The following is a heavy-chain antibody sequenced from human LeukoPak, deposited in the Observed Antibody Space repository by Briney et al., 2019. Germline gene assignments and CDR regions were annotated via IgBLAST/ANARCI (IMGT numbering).Heavy chain of an antibody. V-gene: IGHV4-59*08. Sequence: SETLSLTCTVSGGSISSYYWSWIRQPPGKGLEWIGYIYYSGSTNYNPSLKSRVTISVDTSKNQFSLKLSSVTAADTAVYYCARWAPSGGFDYWGQGTLVTVSS. CDR2: IYYSGST. D-gene: IGHD3-10*01. CDR3: ARWAPSGGFDY. J-gene: IGHJ4*02. CDR1: GGSISSYY.